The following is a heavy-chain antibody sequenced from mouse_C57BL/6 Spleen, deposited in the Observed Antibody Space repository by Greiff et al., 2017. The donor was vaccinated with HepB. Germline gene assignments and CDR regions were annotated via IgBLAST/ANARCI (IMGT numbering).Heavy chain of an antibody. D-gene: IGHD2-1*01. J-gene: IGHJ1*03. CDR1: GFTFSSYA. Sequence: EVMLVESGEGLVKPGGSLKLSCAASGFTFSSYAMSWVRQTPEKRLEWVAYISSGGDYIYYADTVKGRFTISRDNARNTLYLQMSSLKSEDTAMYYCTSTYGNFGYFDVWGTGTTVTVSS. V-gene: IGHV5-9-1*02. CDR2: ISSGGDYI. CDR3: TSTYGNFGYFDV.